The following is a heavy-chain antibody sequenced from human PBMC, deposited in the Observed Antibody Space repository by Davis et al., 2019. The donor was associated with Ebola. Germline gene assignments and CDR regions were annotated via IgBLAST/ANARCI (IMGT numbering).Heavy chain of an antibody. CDR3: ARQYDLVGVTAGWFHP. V-gene: IGHV4-61*05. Sequence: MPSETLSLTCSVSGGSIRSSSYYWDWIRQPPGKGLEWIGYIYHSGSVDYNPSLKSRVTMSRDTSKNQLSLKLSPVTAADTAVYYCARQYDLVGVTAGWFHPWGQGTLVTVSS. D-gene: IGHD1-26*01. CDR1: GGSIRSSSYY. CDR2: IYHSGSV. J-gene: IGHJ5*02.